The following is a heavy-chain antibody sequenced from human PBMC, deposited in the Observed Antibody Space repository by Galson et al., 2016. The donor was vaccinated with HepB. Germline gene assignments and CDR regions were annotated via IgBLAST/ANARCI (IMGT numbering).Heavy chain of an antibody. CDR3: ARHGFENYDTSGPYSTFDS. CDR2: INVYNGHT. V-gene: IGHV1-18*04. Sequence: SVKVSCKASGYSFMNYGISWVRQAPGQGLEWMGWINVYNGHTNYALKFQDRLSMTTDTSTTTAYMELRSLRSDDTAVYSCARHGFENYDTSGPYSTFDSWGQGTLVTVSS. J-gene: IGHJ4*02. D-gene: IGHD3-22*01. CDR1: GYSFMNYG.